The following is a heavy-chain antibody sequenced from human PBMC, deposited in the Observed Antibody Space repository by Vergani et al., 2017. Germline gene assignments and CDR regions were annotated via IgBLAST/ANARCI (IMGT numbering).Heavy chain of an antibody. CDR3: ATGAVAARLGLRNWFDP. J-gene: IGHJ5*02. CDR2: IIPIFGTA. CDR1: GGTFSSYA. Sequence: QVQLVQSGAEVKKPGSSVKVSCKASGGTFSSYAISWVRQAPGQGLEWMGGIIPIFGTANYAQKFQGRVTITADESTSTAYMELSSLRSEDPAVYYCATGAVAARLGLRNWFDPWGQGTLVTVSS. V-gene: IGHV1-69*01. D-gene: IGHD6-6*01.